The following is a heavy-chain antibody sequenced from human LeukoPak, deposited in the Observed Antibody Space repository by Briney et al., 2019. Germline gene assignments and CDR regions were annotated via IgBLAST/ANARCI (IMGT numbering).Heavy chain of an antibody. CDR1: GFTLRSNY. J-gene: IGHJ3*02. CDR3: ARCDSSGSDAFDI. CDR2: ISWNSGSI. V-gene: IGHV3-9*01. Sequence: GGSLRLSCAASGFTLRSNYMSCVRDAPGEGLEWVSGISWNSGSIGYADSVKGRFTISRDNVKNSLYLQMNSLRAEDAALYYCARCDSSGSDAFDIWGQGTMVTVSS. D-gene: IGHD3-22*01.